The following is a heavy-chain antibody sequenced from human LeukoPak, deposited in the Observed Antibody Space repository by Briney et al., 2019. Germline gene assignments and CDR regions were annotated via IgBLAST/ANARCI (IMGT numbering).Heavy chain of an antibody. Sequence: SETLSLTCTVSGGSTSSYYWSWIRQPPGKGLEWIGYIYYSGSTNYNPSLKSRVTISVDTSKNQFSLKLSSVTAADTAVYYCARERTARLLDYWGQGTLVTVSS. J-gene: IGHJ4*02. D-gene: IGHD6-6*01. CDR3: ARERTARLLDY. V-gene: IGHV4-59*01. CDR1: GGSTSSYY. CDR2: IYYSGST.